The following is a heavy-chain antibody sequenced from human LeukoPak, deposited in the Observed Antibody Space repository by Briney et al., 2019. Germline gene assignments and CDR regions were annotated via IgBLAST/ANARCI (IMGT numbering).Heavy chain of an antibody. CDR2: IRQDGSQK. V-gene: IGHV3-7*03. D-gene: IGHD3-22*01. Sequence: GGSLRLSCAASGFTFSSYWMSWVRQAPGKGLEWVATIRQDGSQKYYVDSVKGRFTISRDNAKNSLYLQMNSLSAEDTAVYFCARETYFYDTDYYYVKYFDSWGQGTLVTVSS. CDR3: ARETYFYDTDYYYVKYFDS. J-gene: IGHJ4*02. CDR1: GFTFSSYW.